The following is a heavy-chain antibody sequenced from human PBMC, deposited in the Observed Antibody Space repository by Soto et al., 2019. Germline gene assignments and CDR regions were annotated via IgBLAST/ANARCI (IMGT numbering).Heavy chain of an antibody. D-gene: IGHD5-12*01. V-gene: IGHV4-4*02. J-gene: IGHJ4*02. CDR1: VSSTKKKNW. CDR3: TKNSAYALDY. CDR2: LHHGGST. Sequence: LSLTSNSLVSSTKKKNWWSWVRQPPGGGLEWIGELHHGGSTNYNPSLESRVTFSVDISKNQFFLKLSSVTAADTAVYYCTKNSAYALDYWGQGTLVTVSS.